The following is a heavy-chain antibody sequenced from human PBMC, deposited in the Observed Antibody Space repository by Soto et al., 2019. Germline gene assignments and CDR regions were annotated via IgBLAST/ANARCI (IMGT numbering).Heavy chain of an antibody. J-gene: IGHJ3*02. CDR2: ISAYNGNT. Sequence: ASVKVSCKAPGYTFTSYGFTWVRQAPGQGLEWMGWISAYNGNTNYAQKLQGRVTMTTDTSTSTAYMELRSLRSDDTAVYYCARGFSSGYPGDDAFDIWGQGTMVTVSS. V-gene: IGHV1-18*01. CDR3: ARGFSSGYPGDDAFDI. CDR1: GYTFTSYG. D-gene: IGHD3-22*01.